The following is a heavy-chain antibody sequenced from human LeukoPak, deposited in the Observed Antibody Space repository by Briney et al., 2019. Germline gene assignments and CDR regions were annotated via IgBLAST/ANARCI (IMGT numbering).Heavy chain of an antibody. J-gene: IGHJ4*02. Sequence: SETLSLTCTVSGGSISSYYWSWIRQPPGKGLEWIGYIYYSGSTNYNPSLKSRVTISVDTSKDQFSLKLSSVTAADTAVYYCARGSSSVPATFDYWGQGTLVTVSS. D-gene: IGHD2-15*01. CDR3: ARGSSSVPATFDY. CDR1: GGSISSYY. CDR2: IYYSGST. V-gene: IGHV4-59*01.